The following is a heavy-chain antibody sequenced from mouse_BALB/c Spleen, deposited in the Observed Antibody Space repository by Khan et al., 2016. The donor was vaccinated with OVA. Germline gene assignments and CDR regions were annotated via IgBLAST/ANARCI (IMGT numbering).Heavy chain of an antibody. CDR1: GFTFTNHG. CDR3: ARVGYNGTMDY. V-gene: IGHV9-3-1*01. Sequence: QIQLVQSGPEQKKPGETVKISCKASGFTFTNHGMNWVKQAPGKGLKWMGWINTYTGEPTYAADFKGRFAFSLETSASTAYLQISNLKNEDTATYFCARVGYNGTMDYWGQGTSVTVSS. D-gene: IGHD2-14*01. CDR2: INTYTGEP. J-gene: IGHJ4*01.